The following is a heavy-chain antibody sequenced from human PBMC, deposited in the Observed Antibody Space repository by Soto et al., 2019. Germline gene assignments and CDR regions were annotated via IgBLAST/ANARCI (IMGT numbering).Heavy chain of an antibody. Sequence: ASVKVSCKAPRDTFTSYYINWARQAPGQGLEWMGVINPHGGSTAYAQKFKGRVTLTRDTSASTVYMEVSSLTSEDTGMYYCARSSGGNFRIIIEGTNWFAPWGQGTLVTVSS. V-gene: IGHV1-46*01. J-gene: IGHJ5*02. CDR3: ARSSGGNFRIIIEGTNWFAP. CDR1: RDTFTSYY. D-gene: IGHD1-26*01. CDR2: INPHGGST.